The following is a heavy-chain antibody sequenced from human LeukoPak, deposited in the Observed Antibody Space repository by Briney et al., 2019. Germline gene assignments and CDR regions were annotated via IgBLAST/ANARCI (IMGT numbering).Heavy chain of an antibody. D-gene: IGHD4-23*01. J-gene: IGHJ4*02. Sequence: PGGSLRLSCTASGFTFSNYWMHWVRQAPGKGLEWVSRLRTDGGRTNYADSVAGRFTISRDNTKNTVYLQMNSLRAEDTAVYYCSRDHPGFNSLDFWDQGTLVTVSS. CDR2: LRTDGGRT. V-gene: IGHV3-74*01. CDR1: GFTFSNYW. CDR3: SRDHPGFNSLDF.